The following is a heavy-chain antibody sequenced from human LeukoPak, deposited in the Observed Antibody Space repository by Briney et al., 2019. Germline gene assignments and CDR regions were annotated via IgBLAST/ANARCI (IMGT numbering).Heavy chain of an antibody. CDR1: GYTFSSYG. CDR3: VREGALRGPPFDT. J-gene: IGHJ3*02. D-gene: IGHD2-21*02. CDR2: ISTHNGNT. Sequence: ASVKVSCKASGYTFSSYGISWVRQAPGQGLEWMGWISTHNGNTNYAQKVQGRVTMTTDTSTSTAYMELRSLRSDDTAVYYCVREGALRGPPFDTWGQGTMVTVSS. V-gene: IGHV1-18*01.